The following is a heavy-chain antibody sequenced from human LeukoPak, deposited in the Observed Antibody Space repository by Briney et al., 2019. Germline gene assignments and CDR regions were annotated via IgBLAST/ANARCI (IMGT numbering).Heavy chain of an antibody. V-gene: IGHV3-21*01. CDR3: ARDLRYRSRYLDY. CDR2: ISSSSYI. D-gene: IGHD6-13*01. CDR1: GFSFSSYS. Sequence: PGGSLRLSCAASGFSFSSYSMNWVRQAPGKGLEWVSSISSSSYIYYADSVKGRFTISRDNAKNSLYLQMNSLRAEDTAVYYCARDLRYRSRYLDYWGQGTLVTVSS. J-gene: IGHJ4*02.